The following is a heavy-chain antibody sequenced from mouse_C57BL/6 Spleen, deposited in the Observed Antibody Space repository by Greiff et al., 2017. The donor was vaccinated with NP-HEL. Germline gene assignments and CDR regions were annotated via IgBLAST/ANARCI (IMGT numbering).Heavy chain of an antibody. Sequence: DVKLQESGGGLVQPGGSLSLSCAASGFTFTDYYMSWVRQPPGKALEWLGFIRNKANGYTTEYSASVKGRFTISRDNSQSILYLQMNALRAEDSATYYCARYSSRYFDVWGTGTTVTVSS. CDR2: IRNKANGYTT. CDR3: ARYSSRYFDV. D-gene: IGHD1-1*01. J-gene: IGHJ1*03. V-gene: IGHV7-3*01. CDR1: GFTFTDYY.